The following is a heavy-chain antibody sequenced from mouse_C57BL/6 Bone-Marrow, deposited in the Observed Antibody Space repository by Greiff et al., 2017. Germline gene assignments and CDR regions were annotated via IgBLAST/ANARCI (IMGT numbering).Heavy chain of an antibody. J-gene: IGHJ1*03. Sequence: QVQLKESGPGLVQPSPSLSITCTVSGFSLTSYGVHWVRQSPGQGLEWLGVIWRGGSTDYNAAFMSRLSITKDNYKRQVFFKMNSLQADDTAIYYSAKGGYFDGRGTGTTVTVSS. CDR1: GFSLTSYG. CDR2: IWRGGST. CDR3: AKGGYFDG. V-gene: IGHV2-5*01.